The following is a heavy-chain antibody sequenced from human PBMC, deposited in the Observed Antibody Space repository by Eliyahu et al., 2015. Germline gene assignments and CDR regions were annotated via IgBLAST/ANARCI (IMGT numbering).Heavy chain of an antibody. CDR3: ASWDSSSSDTFDY. J-gene: IGHJ4*02. CDR2: IYYSGST. Sequence: QLQLQESGPGLVKPSETLSLTCTVSGGSISSSSYYWGWIRQPPGKGLEWIGSIYYSGSTYYNPSLKSRVTISVDTSKNQFSLKLSSVTAADTAVYYCASWDSSSSDTFDYWGQGTLVTVSS. CDR1: GGSISSSSYY. V-gene: IGHV4-39*01. D-gene: IGHD6-13*01.